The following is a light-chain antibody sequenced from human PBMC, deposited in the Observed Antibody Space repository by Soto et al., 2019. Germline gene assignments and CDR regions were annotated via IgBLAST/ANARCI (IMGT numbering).Light chain of an antibody. V-gene: IGKV1-39*01. CDR2: AAS. J-gene: IGKJ4*01. CDR3: QQSYSTPQLT. CDR1: QSISSC. Sequence: DIQMTQSPSSLSASVGDRVTITCRASQSISSCLNWYQQKPGKAPKLLIYAASSLQSGVPSRFSGSGSGTDFTLTISSLQPEAFATYYCQQSYSTPQLTFGGGTKVEIK.